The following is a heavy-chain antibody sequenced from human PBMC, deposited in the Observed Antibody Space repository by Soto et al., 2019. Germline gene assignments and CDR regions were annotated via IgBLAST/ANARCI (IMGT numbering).Heavy chain of an antibody. Sequence: QVQLVQSGAEVKKPGSSVKVSCKASGGTFSSYAISWVRQAPGQGLEWMGGIIPIFGTANYAQEFQGRVTITADESTRTAYMELISVRSEDTAVYYCARGGEGGYSGYDDYYYYYGMDVWVQGTTVTVSS. D-gene: IGHD5-12*01. CDR2: IIPIFGTA. V-gene: IGHV1-69*01. J-gene: IGHJ6*02. CDR1: GGTFSSYA. CDR3: ARGGEGGYSGYDDYYYYYGMDV.